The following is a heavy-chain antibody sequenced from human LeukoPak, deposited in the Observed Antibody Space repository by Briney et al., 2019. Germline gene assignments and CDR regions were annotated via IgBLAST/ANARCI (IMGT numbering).Heavy chain of an antibody. J-gene: IGHJ6*03. CDR2: IRYDGSNK. D-gene: IGHD1-26*01. CDR1: TFTFSDYY. V-gene: IGHV3-30*02. CDR3: AKGGPTSGSYYRTTYYYYMDV. Sequence: PGGSLRLSCAASTFTFSDYYMTWVRQAPGKGLEWVAFIRYDGSNKYYADSVKGRFTISRDNSKNTLYLQMNSLRAEDTAVYYCAKGGPTSGSYYRTTYYYYMDVWGKGTTVTISS.